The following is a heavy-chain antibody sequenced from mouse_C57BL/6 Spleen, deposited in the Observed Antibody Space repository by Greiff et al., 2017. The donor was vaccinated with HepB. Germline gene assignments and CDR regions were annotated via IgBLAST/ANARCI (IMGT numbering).Heavy chain of an antibody. V-gene: IGHV1-4*01. CDR2: INPSSGYT. CDR1: GYTFTSYT. J-gene: IGHJ1*03. CDR3: ASENINYVGYFEV. Sequence: VQLQQSGAELARPGASVKMSCKASGYTFTSYTMHWVKQRPGQGLEWIGYINPSSGYTKYNQKFKDKATLTADKSSSTAYMQLSSLTSEDSAVYYCASENINYVGYFEVWGTGTTVTVSS. D-gene: IGHD2-5*01.